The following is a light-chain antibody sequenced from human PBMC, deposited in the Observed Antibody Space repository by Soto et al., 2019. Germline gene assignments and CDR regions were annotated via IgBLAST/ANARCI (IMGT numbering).Light chain of an antibody. J-gene: IGLJ1*01. CDR1: NSDVGSYNY. CDR3: SSYTSSRTYV. Sequence: QSALTQPASVSGSPGQSITISCTGTNSDVGSYNYVSWHQQHPGKAPKLMIYNVYDRPSGISNRFSGSKSGNTASLTISGLQGEDDADYYCSSYTSSRTYVFGTGTKLTVL. CDR2: NVY. V-gene: IGLV2-14*03.